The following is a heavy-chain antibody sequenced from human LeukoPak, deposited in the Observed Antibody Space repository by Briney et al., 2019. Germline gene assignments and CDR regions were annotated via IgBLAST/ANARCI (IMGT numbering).Heavy chain of an antibody. CDR2: ISYDGSNK. J-gene: IGHJ6*02. V-gene: IGHV3-30-3*01. D-gene: IGHD3-16*01. CDR3: ARSGSVSGSHEYYYYGMDV. CDR1: GFTFSSYA. Sequence: QPGRSLRLSCAASGFTFSSYAMHWVRQAPGKGLEWVAVISYDGSNKYYADSVKGRFTISRDNSKSTLYLQMNSLRAEDTAVYYCARSGSVSGSHEYYYYGMDVWGQGTTVTVSS.